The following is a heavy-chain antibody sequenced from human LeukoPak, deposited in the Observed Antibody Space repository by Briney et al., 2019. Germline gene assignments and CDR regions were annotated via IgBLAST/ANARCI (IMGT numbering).Heavy chain of an antibody. V-gene: IGHV3-23*01. CDR2: ISGSGGST. Sequence: GGSLRLSCVVSGFTFSNYWMHWVRQAPGKGLEWVSAISGSGGSTYYADSVKGRFTISRDNSKNTLYLQVNSLRAEDTAVYYCAKGGKWDVTPFDYWGQGTLVTVSS. D-gene: IGHD1-26*01. CDR3: AKGGKWDVTPFDY. J-gene: IGHJ4*02. CDR1: GFTFSNYW.